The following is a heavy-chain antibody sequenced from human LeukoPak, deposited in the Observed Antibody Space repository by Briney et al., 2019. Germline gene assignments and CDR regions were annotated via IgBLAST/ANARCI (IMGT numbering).Heavy chain of an antibody. CDR2: ISSSGSSI. J-gene: IGHJ4*02. Sequence: GGPLRLSCAASGFTFSDYYMSWVRQAPGKGLEWVSYISSSGSSIYYADSVKGRFTISRDNAKNSLYLQMNSLRAEDTAVYYCARSEGSGYPHWYQGTLVTVSS. D-gene: IGHD3-22*01. CDR1: GFTFSDYY. CDR3: ARSEGSGYPH. V-gene: IGHV3-11*01.